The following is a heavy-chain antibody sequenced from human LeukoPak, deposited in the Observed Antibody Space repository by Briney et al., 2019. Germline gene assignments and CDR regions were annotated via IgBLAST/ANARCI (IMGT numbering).Heavy chain of an antibody. CDR2: IYYSGST. D-gene: IGHD6-19*01. J-gene: IGHJ4*02. CDR1: GGSISSSSYY. V-gene: IGHV4-39*01. Sequence: SETLSLTCTVSGGSISSSSYYWGWIRQPPGKGLEWIGSIYYSGSTYYNPSLKSRVTISVDTSKNQFSLKLSSVTAADTAVYYCARHLSGAVAAFDYWGQGALVTVSS. CDR3: ARHLSGAVAAFDY.